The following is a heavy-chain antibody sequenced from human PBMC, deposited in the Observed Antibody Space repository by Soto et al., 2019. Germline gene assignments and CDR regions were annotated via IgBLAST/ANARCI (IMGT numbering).Heavy chain of an antibody. CDR3: ARTPAIFGVVPHFDY. CDR2: IIPIFGTA. D-gene: IGHD3-3*01. J-gene: IGHJ4*02. V-gene: IGHV1-69*13. CDR1: GVTFSSYA. Sequence: SVKVSCKASGVTFSSYAISWVRQAPGQGLEWMGGIIPIFGTANYAQKFQGRVTITADESTSTAYMELSSLRSEDTAVYYCARTPAIFGVVPHFDYWGQGTLVTVSS.